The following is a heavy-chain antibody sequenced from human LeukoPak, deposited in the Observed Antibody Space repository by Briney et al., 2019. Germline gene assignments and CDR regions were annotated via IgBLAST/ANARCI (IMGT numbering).Heavy chain of an antibody. V-gene: IGHV1-46*01. CDR1: GYTFTSNY. Sequence: GASVTVSCKASGYTFTSNYIHWVRQAPGQGLEWMGMIYPRDGSTSYAQKFQGRVTVTRDTSTGTVHMELSGLRSEDTAVYYCARDQEGFDYWGQGTLVTVSS. J-gene: IGHJ4*02. CDR3: ARDQEGFDY. CDR2: IYPRDGST.